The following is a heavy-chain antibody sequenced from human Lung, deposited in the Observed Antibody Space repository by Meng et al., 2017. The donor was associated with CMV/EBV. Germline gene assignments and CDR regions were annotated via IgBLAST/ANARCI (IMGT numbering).Heavy chain of an antibody. Sequence: GSLRLXXAVSGGFISSSSWWSWVRQPPGKGLEWIGEIHHSGRTKYNPSLKSRVIISVDKSKNQFTLNLSSVTAADTAVYFCAREYCSATSCYLVASGGMDVWGQGXTVTVSS. CDR3: AREYCSATSCYLVASGGMDV. CDR1: GGFISSSSW. CDR2: IHHSGRT. J-gene: IGHJ6*02. V-gene: IGHV4-4*01. D-gene: IGHD2-2*01.